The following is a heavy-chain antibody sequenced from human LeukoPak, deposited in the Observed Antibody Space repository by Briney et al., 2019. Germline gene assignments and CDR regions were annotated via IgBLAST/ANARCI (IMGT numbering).Heavy chain of an antibody. Sequence: GGSLRLSCEASTFTFNNDPMSWVRQAPGKGLEWVSTISGSGGSRYYADSVKGRFTISRDNSRNTLYLQMNSLRAEDTAIYYCAKAYHYGSGSSFDDWGQGTLVTASS. V-gene: IGHV3-23*01. CDR1: TFTFNNDP. J-gene: IGHJ4*02. D-gene: IGHD3-10*01. CDR3: AKAYHYGSGSSFDD. CDR2: ISGSGGSR.